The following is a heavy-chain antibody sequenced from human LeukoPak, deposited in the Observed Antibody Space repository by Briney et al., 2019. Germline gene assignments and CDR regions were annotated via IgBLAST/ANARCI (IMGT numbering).Heavy chain of an antibody. Sequence: SETLSLTCAVSGGSISSYYWSWIRQPPGKGLEWIGSIYYSGSTTYNPSLKSRVTISVDTSKNQFSLKLSSVTAADTAVYYCARRTYFDLWGRGTLVTVSS. J-gene: IGHJ2*01. CDR2: IYYSGST. V-gene: IGHV4-59*08. CDR1: GGSISSYY. CDR3: ARRTYFDL.